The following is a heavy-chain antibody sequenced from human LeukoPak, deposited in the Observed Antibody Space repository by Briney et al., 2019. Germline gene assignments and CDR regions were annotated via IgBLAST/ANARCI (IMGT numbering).Heavy chain of an antibody. Sequence: GGSLRLSCAASGFTFSSYSMNWVRQAPGKGLEWVSYISSSSSYTYYADSVKGRFTISRDNAKNTLYLQMNSLRAEDTAVYYCARGGYYGSGSHFDYWGQGTLVTVSS. D-gene: IGHD3-10*01. V-gene: IGHV3-21*05. CDR3: ARGGYYGSGSHFDY. CDR1: GFTFSSYS. J-gene: IGHJ4*02. CDR2: ISSSSSYT.